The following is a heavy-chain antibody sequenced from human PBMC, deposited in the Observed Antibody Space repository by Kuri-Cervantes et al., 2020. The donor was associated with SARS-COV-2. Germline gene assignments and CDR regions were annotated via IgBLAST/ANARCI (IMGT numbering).Heavy chain of an antibody. CDR1: GFSFSGYA. D-gene: IGHD6-13*01. CDR3: AKVILNSDSSTLGRFDF. J-gene: IGHJ4*02. V-gene: IGHV3-23*01. CDR2: ISAGGDTV. Sequence: GGSLRLSCVASGFSFSGYAMSWVRQAPGKGLERVSAISAGGDTVLYADSVRGRFTISRDNSKNTLYLQTNSLRAEDTAIYYCAKVILNSDSSTLGRFDFWGLGTLVTVSS.